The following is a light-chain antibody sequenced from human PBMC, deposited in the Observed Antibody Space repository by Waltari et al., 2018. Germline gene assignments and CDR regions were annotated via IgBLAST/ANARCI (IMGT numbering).Light chain of an antibody. CDR3: SSYSSSTTLGNV. V-gene: IGLV2-23*01. Sequence: QSALTQAASVSGSPGQSITISCSGTGRGVGSYALVAWYQQHPGKAPKLIIYEATKRPSGVSSRFSGSKSGNTASLTISGLQAEDEADYFCSSYSSSTTLGNVFGTGTKVTVL. CDR1: GRGVGSYAL. CDR2: EAT. J-gene: IGLJ1*01.